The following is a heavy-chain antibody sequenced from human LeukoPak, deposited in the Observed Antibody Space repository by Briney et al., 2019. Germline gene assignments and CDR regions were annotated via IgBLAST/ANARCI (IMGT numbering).Heavy chain of an antibody. V-gene: IGHV3-21*01. CDR2: ISSSSSYI. D-gene: IGHD3-22*01. Sequence: PGGSLRLSCAASGFTFSSYSMNWVRQAPGKGLEWVSSISSSSSYIYYADSVKGRFTISRDNAKNSLYLQMNSLRAEDTAVYYCASYYYDSANVDYWGQGTLVTVSS. J-gene: IGHJ4*02. CDR3: ASYYYDSANVDY. CDR1: GFTFSSYS.